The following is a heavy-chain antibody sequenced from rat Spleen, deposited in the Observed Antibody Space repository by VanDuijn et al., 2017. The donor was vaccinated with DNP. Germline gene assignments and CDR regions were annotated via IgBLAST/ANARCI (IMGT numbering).Heavy chain of an antibody. D-gene: IGHD1-2*01. CDR2: ISSDGGTT. J-gene: IGHJ2*01. CDR1: GFTFSNYG. CDR3: TRGPIYYQTSYIPDY. V-gene: IGHV5-25*01. Sequence: EVQLVESGGGLVQPGRSMKLSCAASGFTFSNYGMAWVRQAPKKGLEWVAYISSDGGTTYYRDSVKGRFTISRDNAKSTLYLQMNSLRSEDTATYYCTRGPIYYQTSYIPDYWGQGVMVTVSS.